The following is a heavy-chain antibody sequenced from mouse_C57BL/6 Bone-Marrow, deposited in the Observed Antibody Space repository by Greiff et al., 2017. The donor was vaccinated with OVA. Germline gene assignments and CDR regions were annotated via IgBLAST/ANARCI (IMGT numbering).Heavy chain of an antibody. CDR3: ARKGGNSAMDY. Sequence: EVKLVESGGGLVQPGGSLKLSCAASGFTFSDYGMAWVRQAPRKGPEWVAFISNLAYSIYYADTVTGRFTISSENAKNTLYREMSSLRSEDTAMYYCARKGGNSAMDYWGQGTSVTVSS. J-gene: IGHJ4*01. CDR2: ISNLAYSI. V-gene: IGHV5-15*01. CDR1: GFTFSDYG. D-gene: IGHD2-1*01.